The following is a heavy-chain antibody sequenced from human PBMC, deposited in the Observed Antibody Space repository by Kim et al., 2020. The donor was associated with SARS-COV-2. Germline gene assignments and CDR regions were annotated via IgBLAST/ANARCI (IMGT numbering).Heavy chain of an antibody. CDR3: ASDGVRYFDWLIPVI. V-gene: IGHV4-39*07. J-gene: IGHJ4*02. CDR2: IYYSGST. Sequence: SETLYLTCTVSGGSISSSSYYWGWIGQPPGKGLEWIGSIYYSGSTYYNPSLKSRVTISVDTSKNQFSLKLSSVTAADTAVYYCASDGVRYFDWLIPVIWGXGTLXTVSS. D-gene: IGHD3-9*01. CDR1: GGSISSSSYY.